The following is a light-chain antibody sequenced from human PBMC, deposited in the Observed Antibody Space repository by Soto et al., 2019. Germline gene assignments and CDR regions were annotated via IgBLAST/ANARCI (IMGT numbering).Light chain of an antibody. V-gene: IGLV4-69*01. J-gene: IGLJ3*02. CDR2: LNSDGSH. CDR1: SGHSSDA. Sequence: QPVLTQSPSASASLGASVKLTCTLSSGHSSDAIAWHQQQPEKGPRYLMKLNSDGSHNKGDGIPDRFSGSISGAERYLTISSLQSEDEADYYCQTWGTGIRVFGGGTKLTVL. CDR3: QTWGTGIRV.